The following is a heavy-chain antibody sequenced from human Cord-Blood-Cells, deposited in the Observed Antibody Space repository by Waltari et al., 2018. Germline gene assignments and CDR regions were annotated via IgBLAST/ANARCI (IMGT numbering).Heavy chain of an antibody. Sequence: EVQLVESGGGLVQPGGSLRLSCAASGFTFSSYEMNWVRQAPGKGVGWVSYISSSGSTIYYADSVKGRFTISRDNAKNSLYLQMNSLRAEDTAVYYCARRGNMGGSGRPFDYWGQGTLVTVSS. D-gene: IGHD3-10*01. CDR1: GFTFSSYE. V-gene: IGHV3-48*03. CDR3: ARRGNMGGSGRPFDY. J-gene: IGHJ4*02. CDR2: ISSSGSTI.